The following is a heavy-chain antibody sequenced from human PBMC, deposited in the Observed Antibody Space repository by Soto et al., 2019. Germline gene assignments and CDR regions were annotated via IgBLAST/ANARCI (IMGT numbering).Heavy chain of an antibody. D-gene: IGHD1-26*01. J-gene: IGHJ6*02. CDR1: EFTFRSHG. Sequence: QVQLVESGGGVVLPGRSLRLSCEVSEFTFRSHGMHWVRQAAGKGLEWLAVISYDGTNTYYADSVEGRFTISRDNSKNTLYLQMNSLRVEDTAVYYCAKGKEWELPLSYLLDVWGQGTTVTVS. CDR2: ISYDGTNT. CDR3: AKGKEWELPLSYLLDV. V-gene: IGHV3-30*18.